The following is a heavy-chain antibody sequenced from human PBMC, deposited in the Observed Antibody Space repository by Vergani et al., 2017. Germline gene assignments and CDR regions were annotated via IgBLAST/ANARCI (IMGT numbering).Heavy chain of an antibody. V-gene: IGHV1-46*01. CDR2: INPSGGST. CDR3: ARGGLGDILTGSPWAPYYYYGMDV. CDR1: GYTFTSYY. D-gene: IGHD3-9*01. Sequence: QVQLVQSGAEVKKPGASVKVSCKASGYTFTSYYMHWVRQAPGQGLEWMGIINPSGGSTSYAQKFQGRVTMTRDTSTSTVYMELSSLRSEDTAVYYCARGGLGDILTGSPWAPYYYYGMDVWGQGTTVTVSS. J-gene: IGHJ6*02.